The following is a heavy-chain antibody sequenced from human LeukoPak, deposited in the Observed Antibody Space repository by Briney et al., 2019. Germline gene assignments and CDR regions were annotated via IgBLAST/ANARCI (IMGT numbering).Heavy chain of an antibody. CDR1: GGSFSGYS. Sequence: PSETLSLTCAVYGGSFSGYSWSWIRQPPGKGLEWIVEINHSGSTKNSPSLKSRVTISVDTPKNQFSLKLRSVTAADTAVYYCARGANYYDSSGYSATFDYWGQGTLVTVSS. J-gene: IGHJ4*02. V-gene: IGHV4-34*01. D-gene: IGHD3-22*01. CDR2: INHSGST. CDR3: ARGANYYDSSGYSATFDY.